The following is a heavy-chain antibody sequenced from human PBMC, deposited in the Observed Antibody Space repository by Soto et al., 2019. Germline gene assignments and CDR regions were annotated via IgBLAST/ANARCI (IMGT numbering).Heavy chain of an antibody. CDR1: GGSISSSSYY. CDR2: IYYSGST. V-gene: IGHV4-39*01. Sequence: SETLSLTCTVSGGSISSSSYYWGWIRQPPGKGLEWIGSIYYSGSTYYNPSLKSRVTISVDTSKNQFSLKLSFVTAADTAVYYCARLDYCGGDCYDAFDIWGQGTMVTVSS. D-gene: IGHD2-21*01. J-gene: IGHJ3*02. CDR3: ARLDYCGGDCYDAFDI.